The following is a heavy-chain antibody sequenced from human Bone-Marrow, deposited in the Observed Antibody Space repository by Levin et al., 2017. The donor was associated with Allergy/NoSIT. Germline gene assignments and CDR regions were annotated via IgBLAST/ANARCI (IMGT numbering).Heavy chain of an antibody. D-gene: IGHD3-10*01. CDR3: AKGPRRSRGVPDPYDYYGMDV. CDR2: ISGSGGST. Sequence: PGGSLRLSCAASGFTFSSYAMSWVRQAPGKGLEWVSAISGSGGSTYYADSVKGRFTISRDNSKNTLYLQMNSLRAEDTAVYYCAKGPRRSRGVPDPYDYYGMDVWGQGTTVTVSS. CDR1: GFTFSSYA. V-gene: IGHV3-23*01. J-gene: IGHJ6*02.